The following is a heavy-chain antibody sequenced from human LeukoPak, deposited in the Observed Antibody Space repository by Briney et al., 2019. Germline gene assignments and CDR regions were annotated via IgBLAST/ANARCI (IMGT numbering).Heavy chain of an antibody. CDR2: ISSSSSYI. J-gene: IGHJ5*02. CDR1: GFTFSSYS. V-gene: IGHV3-21*01. Sequence: GGSLRLSCAASGFTFSSYSMNWVRQAPGKGLEWVSSISSSSSYIYYADSVKGRFTISRDNAKNSLYLQMNSLKAEDTAVYYCARDLRHWFDPWGQGTLVTVSS. D-gene: IGHD5/OR15-5a*01. CDR3: ARDLRHWFDP.